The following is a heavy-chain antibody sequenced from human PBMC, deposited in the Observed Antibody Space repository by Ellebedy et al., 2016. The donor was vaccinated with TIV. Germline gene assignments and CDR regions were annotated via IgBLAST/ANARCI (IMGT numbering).Heavy chain of an antibody. Sequence: PGGSLRLSCAASGFTFSSYAMSWVRQATGKGLEWVSGVTGSTGTTYYADSVKGRFTISRDNAKNMLYLQMNSLRADDTAIYYCATDPDGAYYYDSGLDYWGQGALVTVSS. CDR2: VTGSTGTT. CDR3: ATDPDGAYYYDSGLDY. D-gene: IGHD3-22*01. J-gene: IGHJ4*02. V-gene: IGHV3-23*01. CDR1: GFTFSSYA.